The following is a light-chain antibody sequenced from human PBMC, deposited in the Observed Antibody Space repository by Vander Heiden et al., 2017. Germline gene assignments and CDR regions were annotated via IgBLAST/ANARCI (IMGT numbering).Light chain of an antibody. CDR2: AAS. CDR1: QSTSTY. Sequence: DIQMTQSPSSLSASVGDRVTITCRASQSTSTYLNWYHQKPGKAPKLLIYAASSLQSGVPSRFSGSGSGTDFTLTISSLQPEDFATYYCQQGYSIPYTFGQGTKLEIK. J-gene: IGKJ2*01. CDR3: QQGYSIPYT. V-gene: IGKV1-39*01.